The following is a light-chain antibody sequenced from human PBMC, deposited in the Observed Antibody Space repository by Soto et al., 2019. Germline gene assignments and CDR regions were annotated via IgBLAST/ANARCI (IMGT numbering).Light chain of an antibody. J-gene: IGKJ2*01. V-gene: IGKV3-20*01. CDR2: GAS. CDR3: QQYGRSPPFT. Sequence: EIVLTPSPGPLALSPGEKATLSCRASQSVSSTYIAWYQQNPGRAPRLLIFGASSRATGIPDRFSGSGSGTDFTLTISRLEPEDFAVYFCQQYGRSPPFTFGQGTKVEIK. CDR1: QSVSSTY.